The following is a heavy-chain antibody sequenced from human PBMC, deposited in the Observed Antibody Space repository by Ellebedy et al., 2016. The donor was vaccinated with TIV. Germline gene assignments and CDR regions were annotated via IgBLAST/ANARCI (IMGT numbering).Heavy chain of an antibody. CDR2: ISDGGDII. Sequence: PGGSLRLSCAASGFTFSSYAMSWVRQAPGKGLEWVSGISDGGDIIFYRDSVKCRFFMSRDNSKNTLYLQMNSLRAEDTAVYYCAKELAVAGSYGMDVWGQGTTVTVSS. V-gene: IGHV3-23*01. CDR3: AKELAVAGSYGMDV. D-gene: IGHD6-19*01. CDR1: GFTFSSYA. J-gene: IGHJ6*02.